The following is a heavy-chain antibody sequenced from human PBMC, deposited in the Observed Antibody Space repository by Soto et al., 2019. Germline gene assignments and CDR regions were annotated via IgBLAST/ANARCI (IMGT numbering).Heavy chain of an antibody. D-gene: IGHD6-13*01. Sequence: EVQLLDSGGGLVQTGGSLRLSCAASGFTFSNYAMTWVRQGPGKGLEWVSGISGSGGRSYYADSVKGRLTISRDNSKSTLYLQMNSLRSEDTAVYYCAKAYFVWSSEQPYYFDYWGQGTLVTVSS. V-gene: IGHV3-23*01. J-gene: IGHJ4*02. CDR3: AKAYFVWSSEQPYYFDY. CDR1: GFTFSNYA. CDR2: ISGSGGRS.